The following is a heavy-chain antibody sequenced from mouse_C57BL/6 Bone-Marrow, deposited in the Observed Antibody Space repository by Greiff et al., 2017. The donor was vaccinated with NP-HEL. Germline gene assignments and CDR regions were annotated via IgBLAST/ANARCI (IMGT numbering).Heavy chain of an antibody. CDR1: GYTFTDYE. CDR3: TRGDGYDWD. J-gene: IGHJ2*01. CDR2: IDPETGGT. D-gene: IGHD2-2*01. Sequence: QVQLQQSGAELVRPGASVTLSCKASGYTFTDYEMHWVKQTPVHGLEWIGAIDPETGGTAYNQKFKGKAILTADKSSSTAYMELRSLTSEDSAVYYCTRGDGYDWDWGQGTTLTVSS. V-gene: IGHV1-15*01.